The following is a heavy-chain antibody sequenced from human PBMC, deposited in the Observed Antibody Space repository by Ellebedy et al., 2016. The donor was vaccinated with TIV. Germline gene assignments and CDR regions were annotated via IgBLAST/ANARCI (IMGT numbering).Heavy chain of an antibody. J-gene: IGHJ3*01. D-gene: IGHD4-17*01. Sequence: GGSLRLSCGAYGFSFRSYWMSWVRQAPGKGLEWVANINQDGREKYYVDSVKGRVTISRDNAKNSLYLQMNSLRAEDTAVYHCARDGSYGDYLSPTHAFTGWGQGTMITVSS. CDR1: GFSFRSYW. V-gene: IGHV3-7*01. CDR2: INQDGREK. CDR3: ARDGSYGDYLSPTHAFTG.